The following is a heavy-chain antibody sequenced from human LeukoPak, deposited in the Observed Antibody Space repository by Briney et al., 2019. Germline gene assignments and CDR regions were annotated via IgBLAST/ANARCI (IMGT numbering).Heavy chain of an antibody. J-gene: IGHJ4*02. CDR1: GFTFSSYA. CDR3: AKNLRGTAVTPVDF. D-gene: IGHD4-17*01. Sequence: GGSLRLSCAASGFTFSSYAMSRVRQAPGKGLEWVSAISGSGGSTYYADSVKGRFTISRDNSKNTLYLQMNSLRAEDTAVYYCAKNLRGTAVTPVDFWGQGTLVTVSS. CDR2: ISGSGGST. V-gene: IGHV3-23*01.